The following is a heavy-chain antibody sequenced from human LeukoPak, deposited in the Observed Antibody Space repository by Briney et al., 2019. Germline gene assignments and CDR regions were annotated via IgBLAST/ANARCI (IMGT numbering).Heavy chain of an antibody. CDR2: IHYSGRS. D-gene: IGHD4-17*01. Sequence: PSETLSLTYTVSGGSISSSFYYWGWIRQPPGKGLEWIGSIHYSGRSYYNPSLKSRVTISVDTSKNQFSLKLTSVTAADTAVFYCARHGEYGDPFDYWGQGTLVTVSS. CDR3: ARHGEYGDPFDY. CDR1: GGSISSSFYY. J-gene: IGHJ4*02. V-gene: IGHV4-39*01.